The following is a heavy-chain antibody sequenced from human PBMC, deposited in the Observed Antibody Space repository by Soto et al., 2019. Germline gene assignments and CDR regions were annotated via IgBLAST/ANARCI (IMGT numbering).Heavy chain of an antibody. V-gene: IGHV4-31*03. J-gene: IGHJ6*02. CDR1: GGSISSGGYY. Sequence: SETLSLTRTVSGGSISSGGYYWSWIRQHPGKGLEWIGYIYYSGSTYYNPSLKSRVTISVDTSKNQFSLKLSSVTAADTAVYFCARDFTDSSGPTLGMGVWGQGTTVTVS. D-gene: IGHD6-19*01. CDR2: IYYSGST. CDR3: ARDFTDSSGPTLGMGV.